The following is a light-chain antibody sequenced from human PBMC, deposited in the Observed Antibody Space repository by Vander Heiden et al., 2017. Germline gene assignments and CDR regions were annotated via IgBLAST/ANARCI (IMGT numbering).Light chain of an antibody. CDR3: QQSYSTPPKYT. V-gene: IGKV1-39*01. J-gene: IGKJ2*01. Sequence: DIQMIQSPSSLSASLGDRVTITCRASQSISSYLNWYHQKPGKAPKLLIYAASSLQSGVPSRFSGSGSGTDFTLTISSLQPEDFATYYCQQSYSTPPKYTFGQGTKLEIK. CDR1: QSISSY. CDR2: AAS.